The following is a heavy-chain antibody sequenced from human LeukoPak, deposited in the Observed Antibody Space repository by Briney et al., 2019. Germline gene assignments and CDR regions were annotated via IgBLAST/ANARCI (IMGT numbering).Heavy chain of an antibody. J-gene: IGHJ6*02. CDR1: GFTFSSYW. CDR3: AREYYDYVWGSYPYGMDV. V-gene: IGHV3-74*01. D-gene: IGHD3-16*01. CDR2: INSDGSST. Sequence: GGSLRLPCAASGFTFSSYWMHWVRQAPGKGLVWVSRINSDGSSTSYADSVKGRFTISRDNAKNTLYLQMNSLRAEDTAVYYCAREYYDYVWGSYPYGMDVWGQGTTVTVSS.